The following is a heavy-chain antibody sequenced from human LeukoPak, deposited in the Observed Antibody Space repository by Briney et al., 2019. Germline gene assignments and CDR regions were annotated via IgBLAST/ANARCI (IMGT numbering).Heavy chain of an antibody. Sequence: GGSLRLSCAASGFTFSSYAMSWVRQAPGKGLEWVSAISGSGGSTYYADSVKGRFTISRDNSKNTLYLQMNSLRAEDTAVYYCARYPGAAVAGDFDYWGQGTLVTVSS. V-gene: IGHV3-23*01. D-gene: IGHD6-19*01. CDR1: GFTFSSYA. CDR3: ARYPGAAVAGDFDY. CDR2: ISGSGGST. J-gene: IGHJ4*02.